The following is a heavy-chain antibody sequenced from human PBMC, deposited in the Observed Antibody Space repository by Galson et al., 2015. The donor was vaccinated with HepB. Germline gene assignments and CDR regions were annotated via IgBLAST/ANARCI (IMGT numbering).Heavy chain of an antibody. V-gene: IGHV3-53*01. D-gene: IGHD4/OR15-4a*01. CDR1: GFTVSSTF. CDR2: IYTGGSA. J-gene: IGHJ6*02. CDR3: PTAGRSDYHYGMDV. Sequence: SLSLSCAASGFTVSSTFISWVRQAPGMGLEWASVIYTGGSAYYADSVTGRFTISRDNSKNTVSLQMSSLRAEDTAVYCCPTAGRSDYHYGMDVWGQGTTVTVS.